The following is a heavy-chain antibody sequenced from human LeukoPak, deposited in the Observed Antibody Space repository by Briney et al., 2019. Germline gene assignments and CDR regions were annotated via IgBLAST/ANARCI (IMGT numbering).Heavy chain of an antibody. Sequence: ASVKVSCKASGYTFTSYGISWVRQAPGQGLEWMGWISAYNGNTNYAQKLQGRVTMTTDTSTSTAYMELRSLRSDDTAAYYCARDDPDYYDSSGYPYWGQGTLVTVSS. CDR1: GYTFTSYG. J-gene: IGHJ4*02. D-gene: IGHD3-22*01. CDR3: ARDDPDYYDSSGYPY. V-gene: IGHV1-18*01. CDR2: ISAYNGNT.